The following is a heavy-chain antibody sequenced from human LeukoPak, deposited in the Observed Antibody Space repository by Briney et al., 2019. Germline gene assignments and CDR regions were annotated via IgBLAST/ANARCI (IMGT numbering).Heavy chain of an antibody. Sequence: PGGSLRLSCSASEFTFSNFWMSWVRQAPGKGPEWVANIKQDGSEKYYVDSVKGRFTISRDNAKNSLYLQMNSLRAEDTAIYYCARDEPTVTTGPPVGSWGQGNLVTVSS. J-gene: IGHJ4*02. V-gene: IGHV3-7*01. CDR2: IKQDGSEK. CDR3: ARDEPTVTTGPPVGS. D-gene: IGHD4-17*01. CDR1: EFTFSNFW.